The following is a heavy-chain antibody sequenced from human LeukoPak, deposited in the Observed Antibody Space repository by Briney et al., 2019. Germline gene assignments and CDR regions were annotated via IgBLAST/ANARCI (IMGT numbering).Heavy chain of an antibody. CDR2: ISYSEDT. CDR3: ATGTGPFDH. D-gene: IGHD1-1*01. V-gene: IGHV4-59*01. J-gene: IGHJ4*02. CDR1: GASISNSY. Sequence: SETLSLSCSVSGASISNSYWSWIRQSPGKGLERIGNISYSEDTNYNPSLKSRVTISIDTAGNQVSLQLKSVTAADTAVYFCATGTGPFDHWGQGTLVTVSS.